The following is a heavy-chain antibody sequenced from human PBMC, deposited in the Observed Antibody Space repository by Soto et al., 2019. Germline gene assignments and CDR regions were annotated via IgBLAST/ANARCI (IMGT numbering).Heavy chain of an antibody. Sequence: EVQLVESGGGLIQPGGSLRLSCAASGFTVSSNYMSWVRQAPGKGLEWVSVIYSGGSTYYADSVKGRFTISRDNSKNTLYLQMNSLRAEDTAVYYCASRTTGTTFYYGMDVWGQGTTVTVSS. V-gene: IGHV3-53*01. J-gene: IGHJ6*02. CDR2: IYSGGST. CDR1: GFTVSSNY. CDR3: ASRTTGTTFYYGMDV. D-gene: IGHD4-17*01.